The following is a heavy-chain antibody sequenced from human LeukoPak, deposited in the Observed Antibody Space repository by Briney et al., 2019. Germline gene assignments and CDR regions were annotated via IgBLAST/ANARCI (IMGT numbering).Heavy chain of an antibody. V-gene: IGHV1-69*05. J-gene: IGHJ6*03. CDR3: ARDRRGYSGYDYGDYYYYMDV. CDR2: IIPIFGTA. D-gene: IGHD5-12*01. CDR1: VGTFSSYA. Sequence: SVTVSCTSSVGTFSSYAISWLRQATGQGLEWRGGIIPIFGTANYAQKFQGRVTITTDESTSTAYMELSSLRSEDTAVYYCARDRRGYSGYDYGDYYYYMDVWGKGTTVTVSS.